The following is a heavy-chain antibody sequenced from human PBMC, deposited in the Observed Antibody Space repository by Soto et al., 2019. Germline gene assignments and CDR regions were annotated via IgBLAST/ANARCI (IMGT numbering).Heavy chain of an antibody. V-gene: IGHV4-31*03. Sequence: SETLSLTCTVSSGSISSGGYYWSWIRQHPGKGLEWIGYIYYSGSTYYNPSLKSRVTISVDTSKNQFSLELSSVTAADTAVYYCAGYGSGSNAFDYWGQGTLVTVS. CDR3: AGYGSGSNAFDY. CDR2: IYYSGST. CDR1: SGSISSGGYY. J-gene: IGHJ4*02. D-gene: IGHD3-10*01.